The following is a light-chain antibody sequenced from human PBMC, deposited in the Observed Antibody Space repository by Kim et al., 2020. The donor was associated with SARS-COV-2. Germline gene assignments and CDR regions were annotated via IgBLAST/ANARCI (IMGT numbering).Light chain of an antibody. V-gene: IGLV3-19*01. CDR3: KSRDSSGNNVV. J-gene: IGLJ2*01. CDR1: SLRSYY. CDR2: GKN. Sequence: SSELTQDPAVSVALGQTVRITCQGDSLRSYYASWYPQKPGQAPVLVIYGKNNRHSGIPDRFSGSSSGNTASLTITGAQAEDEADYYCKSRDSSGNNVVFG.